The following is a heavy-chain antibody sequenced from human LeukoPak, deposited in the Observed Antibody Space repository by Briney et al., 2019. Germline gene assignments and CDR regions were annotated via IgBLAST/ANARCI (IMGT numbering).Heavy chain of an antibody. J-gene: IGHJ4*02. CDR1: GGSISSYY. CDR2: IYYSGST. D-gene: IGHD3-10*01. V-gene: IGHV4-59*01. Sequence: SETLSLTCTVSGGSISSYYWSWIRQPPGKGLEWIGYIYYSGSTNYNPSLKSRVTISVDTSNNQFSLRLSSVTAADTAVYYCARGGPGEFGDVFYYFDYWGQGTLVTVSS. CDR3: ARGGPGEFGDVFYYFDY.